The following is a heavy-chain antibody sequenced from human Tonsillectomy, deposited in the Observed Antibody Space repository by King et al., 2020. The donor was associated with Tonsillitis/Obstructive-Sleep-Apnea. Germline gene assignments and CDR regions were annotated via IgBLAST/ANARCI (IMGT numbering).Heavy chain of an antibody. Sequence: VQLVESGGGVVQPGRSLRLSCAASGFTFSSYAMHWVRQAPGKGLEWVAGISYDGSNKYYADSVKGRFTISRDNSKNTLLLQMNSLRAEDTAVYYCAGVPSFLYSPVDYWGQGTLVTVSS. CDR1: GFTFSSYA. J-gene: IGHJ4*02. CDR3: AGVPSFLYSPVDY. CDR2: ISYDGSNK. V-gene: IGHV3-30*04. D-gene: IGHD5-18*01.